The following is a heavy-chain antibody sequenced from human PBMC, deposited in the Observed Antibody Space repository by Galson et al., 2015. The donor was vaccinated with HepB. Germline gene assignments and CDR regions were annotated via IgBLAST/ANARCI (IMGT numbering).Heavy chain of an antibody. CDR3: IRDRSDGWYGTPDF. Sequence: SLRLSCATYGFTVGDYAMGWIRQAPGKGLGWVGFIRSEAYGEREDYAASVKGRFSISRDDLKRIAYLQMNNLQTEDTGTYYCIRDRSDGWYGTPDFWGQGTRVTVSS. J-gene: IGHJ4*02. CDR2: IRSEAYGERE. D-gene: IGHD6-19*01. V-gene: IGHV3-49*03. CDR1: GFTVGDYA.